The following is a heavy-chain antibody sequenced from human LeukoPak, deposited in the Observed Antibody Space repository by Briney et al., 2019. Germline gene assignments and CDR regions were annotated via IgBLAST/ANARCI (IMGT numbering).Heavy chain of an antibody. CDR3: AKVASADAQARLNY. J-gene: IGHJ4*02. V-gene: IGHV3-23*01. D-gene: IGHD6-19*01. CDR1: GFTFSSYA. Sequence: PGGSLRLSCAASGFTFSSYAMSWVRQAPGKGLEWVSAISGSGGGTYYADSVKDRFTISRDYSNNTLYLQMNSLRADDTAVYYCAKVASADAQARLNYWGQGTLVTVSS. CDR2: ISGSGGGT.